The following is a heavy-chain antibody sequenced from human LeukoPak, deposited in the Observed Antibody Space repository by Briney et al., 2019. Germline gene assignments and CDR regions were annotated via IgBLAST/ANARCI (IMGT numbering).Heavy chain of an antibody. V-gene: IGHV3-23*01. CDR3: AKGSGSSYGVFDY. J-gene: IGHJ4*02. CDR2: ISGSGGST. CDR1: GFTFSSYA. Sequence: PGGPLRLSCAASGFTFSSYAMSWVRQAPGKGLEWVSAISGSGGSTYYADSVKGRFTISRDNSKNTLYLQMNSLRAEDTAVYYCAKGSGSSYGVFDYWGQGTLVTVSS. D-gene: IGHD5-18*01.